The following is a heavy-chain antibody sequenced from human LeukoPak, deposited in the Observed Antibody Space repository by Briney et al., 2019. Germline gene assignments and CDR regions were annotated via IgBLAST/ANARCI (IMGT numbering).Heavy chain of an antibody. V-gene: IGHV3-11*01. Sequence: GGSLRLSCAASGFTFSDYYMSWIRQAPGKGLEWVSYISSSGSTIYYADSVKGRFTISRDNAKNSLYLQMNSLRAEDTAVYYCATDGYYYSMPDAFDIWGQGTMVTVSS. CDR1: GFTFSDYY. CDR2: ISSSGSTI. J-gene: IGHJ3*02. CDR3: ATDGYYYSMPDAFDI. D-gene: IGHD3-22*01.